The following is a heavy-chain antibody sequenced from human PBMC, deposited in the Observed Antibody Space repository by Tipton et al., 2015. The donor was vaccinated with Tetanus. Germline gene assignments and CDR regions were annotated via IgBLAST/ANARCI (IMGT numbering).Heavy chain of an antibody. D-gene: IGHD3-9*01. CDR2: AYYSGST. Sequence: IISNNNMNWVRQAPGKGLEWIGSAYYSGSTYYNPSLKSRVPISGDTSKNKFSLELSPVTAADTAVYYCARHSSLKAPNYWGQGTLVTASS. CDR1: IISNNN. J-gene: IGHJ4*02. V-gene: IGHV4-39*01. CDR3: ARHSSLKAPNY.